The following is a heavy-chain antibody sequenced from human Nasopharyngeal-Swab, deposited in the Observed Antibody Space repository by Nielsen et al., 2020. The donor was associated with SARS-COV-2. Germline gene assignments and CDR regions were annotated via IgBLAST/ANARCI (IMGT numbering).Heavy chain of an antibody. D-gene: IGHD5-18*01. CDR2: ISGSGGST. CDR1: GFTFSSYA. J-gene: IGHJ4*02. Sequence: GESLKISCAASGFTFSSYAMCWVRQAPGKGLEWVSAISGSGGSTYYADSVKGRFTISRDNSKNTLYLQMNSLRAEDTAVYYCAKPETGIQLWSTEPLDYWGQGTLVTVSS. CDR3: AKPETGIQLWSTEPLDY. V-gene: IGHV3-23*01.